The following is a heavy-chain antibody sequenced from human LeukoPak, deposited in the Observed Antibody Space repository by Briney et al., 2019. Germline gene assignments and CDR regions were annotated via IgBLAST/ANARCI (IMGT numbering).Heavy chain of an antibody. CDR2: INHSGST. CDR3: ASWGRTVAAPNPFDY. J-gene: IGHJ4*02. D-gene: IGHD6-19*01. Sequence: SETLSLTCAVYGGSFSGYYWSWIRQPPGKGLEWIGEINHSGSTNYNPSLKSRVTISVDTSKNQFSLKLSSVTAADTAVDYCASWGRTVAAPNPFDYWGQGTLVTVSS. V-gene: IGHV4-34*01. CDR1: GGSFSGYY.